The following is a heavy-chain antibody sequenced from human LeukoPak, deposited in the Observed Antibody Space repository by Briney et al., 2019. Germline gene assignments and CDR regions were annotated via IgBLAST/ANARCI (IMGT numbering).Heavy chain of an antibody. J-gene: IGHJ4*02. V-gene: IGHV3-23*01. D-gene: IGHD1-1*01. CDR3: AKGTSSLRTTTPADY. CDR1: GFTFSSYA. CDR2: ISGPGGST. Sequence: GGSLRLSCAASGFTFSSYAMSWVRQAPGKGLEWVSAISGPGGSTYYADSVKGRFTISRDNSKNTLYLQMNSLRADDTAVYYCAKGTSSLRTTTPADYWGQGTLVTVSS.